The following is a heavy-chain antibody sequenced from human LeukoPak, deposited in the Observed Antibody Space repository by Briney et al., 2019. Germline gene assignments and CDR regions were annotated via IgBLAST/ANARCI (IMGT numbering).Heavy chain of an antibody. D-gene: IGHD6-6*01. J-gene: IGHJ5*02. CDR1: GFTFSDYT. V-gene: IGHV3-69-1*01. Sequence: GGSLRLSCAASGFTFSDYTMNWVRQAPGKGLEWVSSISSSSYIYYADSVKGRFTISRDNAKNSLHLQMNSLRAEDTAVYYCARHAMGSSSGFDPWGQGTLVTVSS. CDR2: ISSSSYI. CDR3: ARHAMGSSSGFDP.